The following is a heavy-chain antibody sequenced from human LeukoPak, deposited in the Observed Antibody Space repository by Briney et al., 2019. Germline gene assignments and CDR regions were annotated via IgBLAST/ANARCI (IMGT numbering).Heavy chain of an antibody. CDR1: GFTFSSYA. D-gene: IGHD2-2*01. V-gene: IGHV3-30*04. CDR3: ARDLYCSSTSCLYYYYGMDV. CDR2: ISYDGSNK. Sequence: GGSLRLSCAASGFTFSSYAMHWVRQAPGKGLEWVAVISYDGSNKYYADSVKGRFTISRDNSKNTLYLQMNSLRAEDTAVYYCARDLYCSSTSCLYYYYGMDVWGQGTTVTVSS. J-gene: IGHJ6*02.